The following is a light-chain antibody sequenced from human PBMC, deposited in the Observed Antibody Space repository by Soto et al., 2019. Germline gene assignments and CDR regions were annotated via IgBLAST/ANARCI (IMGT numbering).Light chain of an antibody. J-gene: IGKJ3*01. V-gene: IGKV1-33*01. CDR3: RQYDNLPFT. CDR2: DAS. CDR1: QDISNY. Sequence: DIQMTQSPSSLSASVGDRVTITCQASQDISNYLNWYQQKPGKAPKLLIYDASNLETGVPSRFSGSGSGTDFTFTISSLQPEDISTYYCRQYDNLPFTFGRGTKVDIK.